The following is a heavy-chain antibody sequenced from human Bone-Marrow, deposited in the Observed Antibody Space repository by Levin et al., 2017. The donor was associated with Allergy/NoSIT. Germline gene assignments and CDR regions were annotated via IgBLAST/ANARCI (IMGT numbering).Heavy chain of an antibody. J-gene: IGHJ3*01. Sequence: LGESLKISCKGSGYRFTNYWIVWVRQMPGKGLEWMGIIYPGDSATTYSPSFQGQVTISVDKSISTAYLQWSSLMASDSAMYYCARRRKWELLNDSFDFWGRGTMVTVSS. V-gene: IGHV5-51*01. D-gene: IGHD1-26*01. CDR3: ARRRKWELLNDSFDF. CDR1: GYRFTNYW. CDR2: IYPGDSAT.